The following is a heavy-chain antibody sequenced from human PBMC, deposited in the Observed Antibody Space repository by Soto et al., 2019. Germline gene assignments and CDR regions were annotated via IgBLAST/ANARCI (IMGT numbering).Heavy chain of an antibody. Sequence: EVQLLESGGDFVQPGGSLRISCAASGFTFSSYSMTWVRQAPGKGMEWVSTISGSGGSTYYKDSLKGRCTISRDNSKNTLYLQMNSLRAEDTAVYYCAKDWTAIWGQGTMVTVSS. CDR3: AKDWTAI. CDR2: ISGSGGST. CDR1: GFTFSSYS. J-gene: IGHJ3*02. D-gene: IGHD2-21*02. V-gene: IGHV3-23*01.